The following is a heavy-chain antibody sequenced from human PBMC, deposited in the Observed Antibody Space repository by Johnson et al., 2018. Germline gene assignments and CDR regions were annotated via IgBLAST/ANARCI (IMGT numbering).Heavy chain of an antibody. Sequence: VQSGGSLRLSCAASGFTFSSYAMHWVRQAPGRGLEWVTVTSFAGSSKYYADSVKGRFTISRDNSKNPLYLQMNSLRAEDTAVYYFANTTEDAFDIWGQGTMVTVSS. V-gene: IGHV3-30-3*01. J-gene: IGHJ3*02. CDR1: GFTFSSYA. CDR3: ANTTEDAFDI. D-gene: IGHD2/OR15-2a*01. CDR2: TSFAGSSK.